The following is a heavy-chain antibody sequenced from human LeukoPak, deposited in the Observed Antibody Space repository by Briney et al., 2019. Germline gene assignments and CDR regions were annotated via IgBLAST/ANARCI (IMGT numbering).Heavy chain of an antibody. CDR1: GYSFTSYG. CDR3: ARTQIGGLMNY. V-gene: IGHV1-18*01. Sequence: GESLKISCKGSGYSFTSYGIGWVRQAPGQGLEWMGWISAYNGNTNYAQKLQGRVTMTTDTSTSTAYMELRSLRSDDTAVYYCARTQIGGLMNYWGQGTLVTVSS. J-gene: IGHJ4*02. CDR2: ISAYNGNT. D-gene: IGHD2-8*01.